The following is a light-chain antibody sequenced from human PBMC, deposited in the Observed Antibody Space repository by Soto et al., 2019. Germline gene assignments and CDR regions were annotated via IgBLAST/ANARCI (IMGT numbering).Light chain of an antibody. V-gene: IGKV3-15*01. CDR3: LQYNNWPEYT. CDR2: GAS. Sequence: EMVLTQSPVTLSVSPGEGATLSCRASQSVGSSLAWYQQKPGQPPRILIFGASTRVTGVPARFSGSGSGTEFTLTITSLQSDDFAVYYCLQYNNWPEYTVGQGTKVDSK. J-gene: IGKJ2*01. CDR1: QSVGSS.